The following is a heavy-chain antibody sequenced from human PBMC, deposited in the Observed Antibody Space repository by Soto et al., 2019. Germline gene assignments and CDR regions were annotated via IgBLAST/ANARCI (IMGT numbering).Heavy chain of an antibody. J-gene: IGHJ6*02. CDR3: ARGRSGTRPRASYYYYGMEV. D-gene: IGHD3-3*01. Sequence: GESLKISCKGSGYSFTSYWIGWVRQMPGKGLEWMGIIYPGDSDTRYSPSFQGQVTISADKSISTAYLQWSSLKASDTAMYYCARGRSGTRPRASYYYYGMEVWGQGTTVTVCS. V-gene: IGHV5-51*01. CDR1: GYSFTSYW. CDR2: IYPGDSDT.